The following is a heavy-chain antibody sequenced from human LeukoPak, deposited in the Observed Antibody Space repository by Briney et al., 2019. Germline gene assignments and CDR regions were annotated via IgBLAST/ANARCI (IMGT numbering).Heavy chain of an antibody. V-gene: IGHV3-21*01. CDR3: ARALPDGRAEYFQH. D-gene: IGHD1-14*01. CDR2: ISSSSSYI. Sequence: GGSLRLSCAASGFTFSSYSMNWVRQAPGKGLEWVSSISSSSSYIYYADSMKGRFTISRDNAKNSLYLQMNSLRAEDTAVYYCARALPDGRAEYFQHWGQGTLVTVSS. CDR1: GFTFSSYS. J-gene: IGHJ1*01.